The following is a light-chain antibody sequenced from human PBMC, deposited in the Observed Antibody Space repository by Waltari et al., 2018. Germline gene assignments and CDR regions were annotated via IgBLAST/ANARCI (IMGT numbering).Light chain of an antibody. V-gene: IGKV3-15*01. CDR2: GAS. CDR3: QQYNNWPPWT. J-gene: IGKJ1*01. CDR1: PSVSSN. Sequence: EIVMTQSPATLSVSPGERATLSCRASPSVSSNLAWYQQKPGQAPRLLIYGASTRATGIPGRFSCSGSGTEFTLTISSMQSEDFAVYYCQQYNNWPPWTFGQGTKVEIK.